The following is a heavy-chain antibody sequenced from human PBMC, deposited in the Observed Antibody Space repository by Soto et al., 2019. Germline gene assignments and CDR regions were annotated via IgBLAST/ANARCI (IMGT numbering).Heavy chain of an antibody. D-gene: IGHD3-16*01. Sequence: QVQLVESGGGVVQPGTSLRVSCVGSGFTFRSYVIHWVRQAPGKGLEWVALTSYDGSDKYYGDSVRGRFTISRDNSRNTVDLQMDSLRLEDTALYYCARWGTTGGLHVWGQGTLVSVSS. CDR2: TSYDGSDK. CDR1: GFTFRSYV. CDR3: ARWGTTGGLHV. J-gene: IGHJ1*01. V-gene: IGHV3-30*19.